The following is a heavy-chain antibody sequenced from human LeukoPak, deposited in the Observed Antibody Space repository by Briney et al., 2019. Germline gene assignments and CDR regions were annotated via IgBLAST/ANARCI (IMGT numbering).Heavy chain of an antibody. CDR1: GGSFSGYH. V-gene: IGHV4-34*01. Sequence: SETLSLTCAVYGGSFSGYHWPWIRQSRGKGLEWIGDINPSGSTYYNPSLKSRLTISVDTSKNQFSLKLRPVTAADTAVYYCARGRHDITMIVVVMASVSYYLDVWGKGTTVTVS. D-gene: IGHD3-22*01. CDR3: ARGRHDITMIVVVMASVSYYLDV. CDR2: INPSGST. J-gene: IGHJ6*03.